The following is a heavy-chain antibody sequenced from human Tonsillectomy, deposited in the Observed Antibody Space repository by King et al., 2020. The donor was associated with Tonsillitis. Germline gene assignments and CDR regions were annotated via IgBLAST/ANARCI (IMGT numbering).Heavy chain of an antibody. CDR3: AALPTMVRGVVRDY. V-gene: IGHV1-58*01. CDR1: GFTFTSSA. D-gene: IGHD3-10*01. CDR2: IVVGSGNT. Sequence: MQPVQSGPEVKKPGTSVKVSCKASGFTFTSSAVQWVRQARGQRLEWIGWIVVGSGNTNYAQKFQERVTITRDMSTSTAYMELSSLRSEDTAVYYCAALPTMVRGVVRDYWGQGTLVTVSS. J-gene: IGHJ4*02.